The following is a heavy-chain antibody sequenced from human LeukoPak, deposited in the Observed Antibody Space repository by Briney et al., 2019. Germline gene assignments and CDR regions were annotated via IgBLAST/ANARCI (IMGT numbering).Heavy chain of an antibody. CDR1: GGSISSYY. CDR3: ARGYFVGVYGSGSYTNWFDP. CDR2: IYYSGST. V-gene: IGHV4-59*01. J-gene: IGHJ5*02. Sequence: SESLSLTCTVSGGSISSYYWSWIRQPPGKGLEWIGYIYYSGSTNYNPSLKSRVTISVDTPKNQFSLKLSSVTAADTAVYYCARGYFVGVYGSGSYTNWFDPWGQGTLVTVSS. D-gene: IGHD3-10*01.